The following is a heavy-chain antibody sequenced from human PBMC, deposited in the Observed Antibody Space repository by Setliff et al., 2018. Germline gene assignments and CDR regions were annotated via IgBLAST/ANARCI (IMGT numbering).Heavy chain of an antibody. Sequence: SVKVSCKVSGYTFRSYAMHWVRQAPGQRLEWMGWINAGNGNTKYSQKFQGRVTMTRDASISTAYMELSRLRSDDTAVYYCARVAVGAMGADYWGQGTLVTVSS. CDR1: GYTFRSYA. CDR3: ARVAVGAMGADY. J-gene: IGHJ4*02. V-gene: IGHV1-3*01. D-gene: IGHD1-26*01. CDR2: INAGNGNT.